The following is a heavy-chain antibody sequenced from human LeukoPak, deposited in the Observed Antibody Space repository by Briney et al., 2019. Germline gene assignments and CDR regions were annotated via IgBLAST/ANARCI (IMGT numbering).Heavy chain of an antibody. CDR1: GFAFSSYW. CDR2: INTDGTTT. V-gene: IGHV3-74*01. CDR3: AKDVYSSGTGYFDY. D-gene: IGHD6-19*01. J-gene: IGHJ4*02. Sequence: GGSLRLSCAASGFAFSSYWMHWVRQAPGKGLVWVSHINTDGTTTTYADSVKGRFTISRDNAKNSLYLQMNSLRAEDTALYYCAKDVYSSGTGYFDYWGQGTLVTVSS.